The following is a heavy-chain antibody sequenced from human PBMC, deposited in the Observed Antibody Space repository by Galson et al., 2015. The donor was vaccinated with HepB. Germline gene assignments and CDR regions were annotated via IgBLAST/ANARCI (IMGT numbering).Heavy chain of an antibody. D-gene: IGHD3-9*01. J-gene: IGHJ4*02. CDR1: GYTLTELS. V-gene: IGHV1-24*01. Sequence: SVKVSCKVSGYTLTELSMHWVRQAPGKGLEWMGGFDPEDGETIYAQKFQGRVTMTEDTSTDTAYMELSSLRSEDTAVYYCATEVLRYFDWFPRNWGQGTLVTVSS. CDR2: FDPEDGET. CDR3: ATEVLRYFDWFPRN.